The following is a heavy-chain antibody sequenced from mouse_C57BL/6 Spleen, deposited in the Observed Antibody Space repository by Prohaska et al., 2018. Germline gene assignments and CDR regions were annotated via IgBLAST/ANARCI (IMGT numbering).Heavy chain of an antibody. D-gene: IGHD1-1*01. CDR1: GYTFTDYE. J-gene: IGHJ1*03. CDR2: IDPETGGT. CDR3: TRSNYYGRSPSYFDV. Sequence: LSCKASGYTFTDYEMHWVKQTPVHGLEWIGAIDPETGGTAYNQKFKGKAILTADKSSSTAYMELRSLTSEDSAVYYCTRSNYYGRSPSYFDVWGTGTTVTVSS. V-gene: IGHV1-15*01.